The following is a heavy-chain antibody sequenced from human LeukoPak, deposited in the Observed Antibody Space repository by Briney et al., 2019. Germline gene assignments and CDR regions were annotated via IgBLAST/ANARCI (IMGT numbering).Heavy chain of an antibody. V-gene: IGHV1-18*01. J-gene: IGHJ2*01. D-gene: IGHD6-19*01. CDR3: AREGSYSSGWKGWYFDL. Sequence: ASVKVSCKASGYTFTSYGISWVRQAPGQGLEWMGWISAYNGNTNYAQKLQGRVTMTTDTSTSTAYMELRSLRSDDTAVYYCAREGSYSSGWKGWYFDLWGRGTLVTVSS. CDR2: ISAYNGNT. CDR1: GYTFTSYG.